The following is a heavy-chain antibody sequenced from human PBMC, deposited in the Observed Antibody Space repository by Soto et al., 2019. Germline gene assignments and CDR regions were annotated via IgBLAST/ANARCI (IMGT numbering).Heavy chain of an antibody. J-gene: IGHJ6*04. Sequence: VQLVESGGGLVQPGGSLRLSCAASGFTFSSYWMQWVRQTPGKGLVWVGRITNDGKSAYYADSVKGRFTISRDNAKNTLYLQMNGLRDDDTSVFYCARDIGGGPDVWGKGTTVIVTS. D-gene: IGHD3-16*01. V-gene: IGHV3-74*01. CDR2: ITNDGKSA. CDR1: GFTFSSYW. CDR3: ARDIGGGPDV.